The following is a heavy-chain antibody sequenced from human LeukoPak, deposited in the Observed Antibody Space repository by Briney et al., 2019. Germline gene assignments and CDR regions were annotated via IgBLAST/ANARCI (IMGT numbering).Heavy chain of an antibody. CDR3: ASKGSSSSRYYFDY. CDR2: IYYSGST. Sequence: PSETLSLTCTVSGGSIGSYYWSWIRQPPGKGLEWIGYIYYSGSTNYNPSLKSRVTISVDTSKNQFSLKLSSVTSADTAVYYCASKGSSSSRYYFDYWGQGTLVTVSS. D-gene: IGHD2-2*01. J-gene: IGHJ4*02. CDR1: GGSIGSYY. V-gene: IGHV4-59*01.